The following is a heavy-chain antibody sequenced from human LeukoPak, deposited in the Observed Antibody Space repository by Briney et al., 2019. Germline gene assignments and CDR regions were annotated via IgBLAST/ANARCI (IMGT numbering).Heavy chain of an antibody. CDR2: IWSDGTIQ. D-gene: IGHD4-11*01. V-gene: IGHV3-33*01. CDR3: ARDAQRGFDYSNSLRY. Sequence: GGSLRLSSAASGFIFSHYGMHWVRQAPGKGLEWVAVIWSDGTIQYYGDSVKGRFTISRDDSQKTVFLEMNSLTTEDTAMYYCARDAQRGFDYSNSLRYWGQGTLVTVSS. CDR1: GFIFSHYG. J-gene: IGHJ4*02.